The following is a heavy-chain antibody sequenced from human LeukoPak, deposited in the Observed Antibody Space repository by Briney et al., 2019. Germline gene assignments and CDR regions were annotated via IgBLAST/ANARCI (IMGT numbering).Heavy chain of an antibody. CDR2: INEDGSTI. D-gene: IGHD3-10*01. CDR3: ARWSCVSGTWFLDS. V-gene: IGHV3-7*05. J-gene: IGHJ4*02. CDR1: GFTFSSYW. Sequence: PGGSLRLSCAASGFTFSSYWMSWVRQAPGKGLEWVADINEDGSTIYYVNSVKGRFTISRDNAKNSLSLQLNTLRAEDRAVYYCARWSCVSGTWFLDSWGQGALVTVSS.